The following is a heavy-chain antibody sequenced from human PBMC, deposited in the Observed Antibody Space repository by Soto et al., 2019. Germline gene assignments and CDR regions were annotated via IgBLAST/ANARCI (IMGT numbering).Heavy chain of an antibody. J-gene: IGHJ6*02. CDR1: GGPVSSGSYY. CDR2: IYYSGST. Sequence: SETLSLTCTVSGGPVSSGSYYWSWIRQPPGKGLEWIGYIYYSGSTNYNPSLKSRVTISVDTSKNQFSLKLSSLTAADTAVYYCARDAVINGLDVWGQGTTVTVSS. V-gene: IGHV4-61*01. CDR3: ARDAVINGLDV. D-gene: IGHD3-10*01.